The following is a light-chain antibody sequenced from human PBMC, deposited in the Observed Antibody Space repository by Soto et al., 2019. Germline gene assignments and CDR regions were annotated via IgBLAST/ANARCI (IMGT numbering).Light chain of an antibody. J-gene: IGKJ2*01. CDR2: WAS. CDR1: QSVLYSSNNKNY. V-gene: IGKV4-1*01. Sequence: DIVMTQSPDSLAVSLGERATINCKSSQSVLYSSNNKNYLAWYQQRPGQPPKLLIYWASTRESGVPDRFSGSGSGTDFTLTITSLQAEEMAVYYCQQYESTPPTFGQGTKLEIK. CDR3: QQYESTPPT.